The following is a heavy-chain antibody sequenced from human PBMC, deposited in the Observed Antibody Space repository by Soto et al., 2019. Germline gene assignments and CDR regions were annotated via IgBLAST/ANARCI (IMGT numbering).Heavy chain of an antibody. CDR2: VYYTGST. D-gene: IGHD2-21*02. CDR3: AREGPIYCGGDCYSP. CDR1: GGSIRSYY. V-gene: IGHV4-59*01. Sequence: QVQLQESGPGLVKPSETLSLTCTVSGGSIRSYYWTWIRQPPGKGLEWIGYVYYTGSTTYNPSLKSRVTISVDTSRNQFSLKLNSVTAADTAIYYCAREGPIYCGGDCYSPWGQGMLVTVSA. J-gene: IGHJ5*02.